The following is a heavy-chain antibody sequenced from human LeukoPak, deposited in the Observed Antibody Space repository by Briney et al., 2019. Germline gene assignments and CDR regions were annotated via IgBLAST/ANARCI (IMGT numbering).Heavy chain of an antibody. CDR3: ARTLYYYDSSGYLINGKDY. Sequence: GASVKVSCKASGYTFTSYGISWVRQAPGQGLEWMGWISAYNGNTNYVQKLQGRVTMTTDTSTSTAYMELRSLRSDDTAVYYCARTLYYYDSSGYLINGKDYWGQGTLVTVSS. CDR1: GYTFTSYG. V-gene: IGHV1-18*01. J-gene: IGHJ4*02. D-gene: IGHD3-22*01. CDR2: ISAYNGNT.